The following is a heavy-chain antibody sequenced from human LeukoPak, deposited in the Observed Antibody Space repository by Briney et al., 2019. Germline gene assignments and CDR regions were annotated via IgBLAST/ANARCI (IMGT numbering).Heavy chain of an antibody. CDR2: ISDSGGST. J-gene: IGHJ4*02. CDR3: AKDMRFGELFSRTPYYFDY. CDR1: GFTFSSYA. V-gene: IGHV3-23*01. Sequence: PGGSLRLSCAASGFTFSSYAMSWVRQAPGKGLEWVSAISDSGGSTYYADSVKGRFTISRDNSKNTLYLQMNSLRAEDTAVYYCAKDMRFGELFSRTPYYFDYWGQGTLVTVSS. D-gene: IGHD3-10*01.